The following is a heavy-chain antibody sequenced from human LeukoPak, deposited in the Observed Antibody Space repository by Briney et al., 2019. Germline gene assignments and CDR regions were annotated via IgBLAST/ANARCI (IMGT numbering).Heavy chain of an antibody. CDR1: GYTFTDYY. CDR2: INPNSGGT. V-gene: IGHV1-2*02. CDR3: AREAGDNAFDI. J-gene: IGHJ3*02. Sequence: GASVKVSRKASGYTFTDYYMHWVRQAPGQGLEWMGWINPNSGGTNYVQKFQGRVTMTRDTSISTAYMEVSRLRSDDTAVYYCAREAGDNAFDIWGQGTMVTVSS. D-gene: IGHD2-21*01.